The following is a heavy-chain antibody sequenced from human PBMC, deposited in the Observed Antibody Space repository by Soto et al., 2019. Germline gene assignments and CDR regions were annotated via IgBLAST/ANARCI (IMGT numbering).Heavy chain of an antibody. J-gene: IGHJ3*02. CDR1: GGSISSYY. Sequence: SETLSLTCTVSGGSISSYYWSWIRQPPGKGLEWIGYIYYSGSTNYNPSLKSRVTISVDTSKNQFSLKLSSVTAADTAVYYCARHETVGSYRERDAFDIWGQGTMVTVSS. D-gene: IGHD3-16*02. CDR2: IYYSGST. CDR3: ARHETVGSYRERDAFDI. V-gene: IGHV4-59*08.